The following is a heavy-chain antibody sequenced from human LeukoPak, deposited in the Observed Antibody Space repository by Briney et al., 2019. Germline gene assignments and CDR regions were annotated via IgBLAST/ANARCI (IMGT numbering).Heavy chain of an antibody. D-gene: IGHD3-10*01. CDR1: GFTFSSYA. V-gene: IGHV3-23*01. CDR3: ARDSYYYGSGRWDYFDY. J-gene: IGHJ4*02. Sequence: GGSLRLSCAASGFTFSSYAMSWLRQAPGKGLDWVSAISGSGGSTYYADSVKGRFTISRDNAKNSMYLQMNSMRGEDTAVYYCARDSYYYGSGRWDYFDYWGQGTLVTVSS. CDR2: ISGSGGST.